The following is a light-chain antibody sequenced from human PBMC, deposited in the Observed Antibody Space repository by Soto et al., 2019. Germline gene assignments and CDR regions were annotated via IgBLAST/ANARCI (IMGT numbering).Light chain of an antibody. CDR1: SSNIGSNT. J-gene: IGLJ1*01. V-gene: IGLV1-44*01. CDR2: SNN. CDR3: AAWDDSLHGSYV. Sequence: QSVLTQPPSASGTPGQGVTISCSGTSSNIGSNTVNWYQQLPGTAPKLLIYSNNQRPSGVPDRFSGSKSGTSASLAISGLQSEDEADYYCAAWDDSLHGSYVFGTGTKVTVL.